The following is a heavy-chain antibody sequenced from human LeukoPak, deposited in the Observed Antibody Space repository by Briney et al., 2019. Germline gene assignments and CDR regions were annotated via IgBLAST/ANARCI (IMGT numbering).Heavy chain of an antibody. CDR3: AKFRHRQNIVLMVYAFDY. D-gene: IGHD2-8*01. Sequence: GGSLRLSCAASGFTFSSYALHWVRQAPGKGLEWVAVISYDGRNKYYADSVKGRFTISRDNSKNTLYLQMNSLRAEDTALYYCAKFRHRQNIVLMVYAFDYWGQGTLVTVSS. CDR1: GFTFSSYA. CDR2: ISYDGRNK. J-gene: IGHJ4*02. V-gene: IGHV3-30-3*02.